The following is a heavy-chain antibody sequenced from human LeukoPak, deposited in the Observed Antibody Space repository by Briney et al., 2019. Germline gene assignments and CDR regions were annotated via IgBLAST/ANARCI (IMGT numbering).Heavy chain of an antibody. CDR1: GFTFSSHD. V-gene: IGHV3-11*04. J-gene: IGHJ4*02. D-gene: IGHD3-3*01. Sequence: GGSLRLSCETSGFTFSSHDMSWIRQAPGKGLEWVSYISGSGSTIYYADSVKGRFTISRDNAKNSLYLQMNSLRAEDTAVYYCARERGYDFWSGSRVLFDYWGQGTLVTVSS. CDR3: ARERGYDFWSGSRVLFDY. CDR2: ISGSGSTI.